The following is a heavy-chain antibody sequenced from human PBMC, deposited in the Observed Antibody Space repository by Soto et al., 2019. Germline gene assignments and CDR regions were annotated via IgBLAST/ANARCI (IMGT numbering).Heavy chain of an antibody. CDR3: ARTMARGVAFYY. CDR1: GGSINSYY. V-gene: IGHV4-59*01. D-gene: IGHD3-10*01. J-gene: IGHJ4*02. Sequence: QVHLQESGPGLVKPSETLSLTCTVSGGSINSYYWSWIRQPPGKGLEWIGYISYSGSTNYNPSLKSRVTILVDASNNPFSLKLSSVTAADTAVYYCARTMARGVAFYYWGQGTLVTVSS. CDR2: ISYSGST.